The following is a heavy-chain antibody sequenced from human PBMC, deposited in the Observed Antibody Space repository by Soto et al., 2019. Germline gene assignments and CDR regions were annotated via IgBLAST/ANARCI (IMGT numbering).Heavy chain of an antibody. CDR1: GGSISSSSYY. V-gene: IGHV4-39*01. D-gene: IGHD6-19*01. J-gene: IGHJ4*02. CDR2: IYYSGST. CDR3: ASSGWWYFDY. Sequence: PSETLSLTCTVSGGSISSSSYYWGWIRQPPGKGLEWIGSIYYSGSTYYNPSLKSRVTISVDTSKNQFSLKLSSVTAADTAVYYCASSGWWYFDYSGQGTLVTVSS.